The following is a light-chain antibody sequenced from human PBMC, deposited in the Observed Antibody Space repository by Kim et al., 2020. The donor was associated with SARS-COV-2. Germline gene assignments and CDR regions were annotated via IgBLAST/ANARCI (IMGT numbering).Light chain of an antibody. V-gene: IGLV1-40*01. CDR2: GNN. Sequence: RVTISCPASSSNIGAGYDVHWYQQLPGTAPKLLIYGNNNRPSGVPDRFSGSKSGTSASLAITGLQAEDEADYYCQSYDSSLSGYVFGTGTKVTVL. J-gene: IGLJ1*01. CDR1: SSNIGAGYD. CDR3: QSYDSSLSGYV.